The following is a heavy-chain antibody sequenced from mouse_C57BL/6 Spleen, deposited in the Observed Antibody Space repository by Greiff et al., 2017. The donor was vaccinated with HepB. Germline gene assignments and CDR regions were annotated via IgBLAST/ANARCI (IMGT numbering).Heavy chain of an antibody. CDR1: GYAFSSSW. Sequence: VQLVESGPELVKPGASVKISCKASGYAFSSSWMNWVKQRPGKGLEWIGRIYPGDGDTNYNGKFKGKATLTADKSSSTAYMQLSSLTSEDSAVYFCARRRGDYYGSSYVNYFDYWGQGTTLTVSS. D-gene: IGHD1-1*01. J-gene: IGHJ2*01. CDR2: IYPGDGDT. CDR3: ARRRGDYYGSSYVNYFDY. V-gene: IGHV1-82*01.